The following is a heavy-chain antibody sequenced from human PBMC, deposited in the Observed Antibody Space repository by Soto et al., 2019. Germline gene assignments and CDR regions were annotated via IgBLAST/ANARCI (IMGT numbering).Heavy chain of an antibody. V-gene: IGHV6-1*01. CDR1: GDSVSSNSAA. CDR2: TYYRSKWYN. J-gene: IGHJ1*01. Sequence: SQTLSLTCAISGDSVSSNSAAWNWIRQSPSRGLEWLGRTYYRSKWYNDYAVSVKSRITINPDTSKNQFSLQLNSVTPEDTAVYYCARDKTSAAGPPEYFQHWGQGTLVTVSS. CDR3: ARDKTSAAGPPEYFQH. D-gene: IGHD6-13*01.